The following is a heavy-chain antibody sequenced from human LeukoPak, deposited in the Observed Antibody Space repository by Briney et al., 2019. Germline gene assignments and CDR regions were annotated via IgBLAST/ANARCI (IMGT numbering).Heavy chain of an antibody. J-gene: IGHJ3*02. Sequence: SETLSLTCTVSGGSISSSNYYWGWIRQPPGKGLEWIGSIYYSGSTYYNPSLKSRVTISVDTSKRQFSLKLNSVTAADTAVYYCARVSPFDSSGYRGDAFDIWGQGTMVTVSS. CDR3: ARVSPFDSSGYRGDAFDI. CDR2: IYYSGST. D-gene: IGHD3-22*01. V-gene: IGHV4-39*07. CDR1: GGSISSSNYY.